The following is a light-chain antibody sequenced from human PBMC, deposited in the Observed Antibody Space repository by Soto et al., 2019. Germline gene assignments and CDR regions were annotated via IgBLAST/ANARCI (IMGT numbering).Light chain of an antibody. Sequence: DIQMTQSPSTLSASVGDRVTITCRASQSVSSWLAWYQQKPGKAPKLLIYKASILQSGVPSRFSGSGSGTEFTLTISSRQSDDFATYHCQQYNSYSRTFGQGTKVDIK. CDR3: QQYNSYSRT. CDR2: KAS. J-gene: IGKJ1*01. V-gene: IGKV1-5*03. CDR1: QSVSSW.